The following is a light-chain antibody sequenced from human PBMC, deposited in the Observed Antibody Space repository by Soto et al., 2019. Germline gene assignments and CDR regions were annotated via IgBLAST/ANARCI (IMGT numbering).Light chain of an antibody. Sequence: QPASVSGSPGQSITISCTGTSSDVGGYNYVSWYQQHPGKAPKLMIYDVSNRPSGVSNRFSGSKSGNTASLTISGLQAEDEAYYYCSSYTSSSTLVFGGGTKVTVL. CDR1: SSDVGGYNY. V-gene: IGLV2-14*01. J-gene: IGLJ2*01. CDR3: SSYTSSSTLV. CDR2: DVS.